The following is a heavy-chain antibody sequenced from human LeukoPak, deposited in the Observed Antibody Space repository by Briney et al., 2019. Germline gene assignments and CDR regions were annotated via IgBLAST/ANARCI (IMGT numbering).Heavy chain of an antibody. CDR2: ISSSSSHI. CDR3: ARDDYGDYVRWFDP. J-gene: IGHJ5*02. D-gene: IGHD4-17*01. V-gene: IGHV3-21*01. Sequence: GGSLRLSCAASGFTFSSYSMNWVRQAPGKGLEWVSSISSSSSHIYYADSVKGRFTISRDNAKNSLYLQMNSLRAEDTAVYYCARDDYGDYVRWFDPWGQGTLVTVSS. CDR1: GFTFSSYS.